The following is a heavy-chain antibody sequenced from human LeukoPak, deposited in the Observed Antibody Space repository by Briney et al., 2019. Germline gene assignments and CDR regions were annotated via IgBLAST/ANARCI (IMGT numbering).Heavy chain of an antibody. J-gene: IGHJ3*02. Sequence: GGSLRLSCAASGFTFSTSWMTWVRQAPGTGLQWVDSIIHDGREIRYVDAVEGRFTISRDNAKNSLYLQMNSLGAEDTAVYYCARDYYNSSGYYWGGIWGQGTMVTVSS. CDR2: IIHDGREI. CDR1: GFTFSTSW. V-gene: IGHV3-7*01. CDR3: ARDYYNSSGYYWGGI. D-gene: IGHD3-22*01.